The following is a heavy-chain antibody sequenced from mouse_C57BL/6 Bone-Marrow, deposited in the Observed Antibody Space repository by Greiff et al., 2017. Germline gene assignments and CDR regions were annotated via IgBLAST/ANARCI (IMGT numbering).Heavy chain of an antibody. CDR3: TRSGYYGPWFAY. Sequence: EVQLQQSGTVLARPGASVKMSCKTSGYTFTSYWMHWVKQRPGQGLEWIGAIYPGNSDTSYNQKFQGKAKLTAVTSASTAYMELSSLTNEDSAVYYCTRSGYYGPWFAYWGQGTLVTVSA. V-gene: IGHV1-5*01. CDR2: IYPGNSDT. CDR1: GYTFTSYW. J-gene: IGHJ3*01. D-gene: IGHD1-2*01.